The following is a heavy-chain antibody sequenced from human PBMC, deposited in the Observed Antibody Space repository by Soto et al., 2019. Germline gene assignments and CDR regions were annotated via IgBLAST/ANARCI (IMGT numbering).Heavy chain of an antibody. CDR2: IIPIFGTA. V-gene: IGHV1-69*06. J-gene: IGHJ4*02. CDR1: GGTFSSYA. Sequence: QVQLVQSGAEVKKPGSSVKVSCKASGGTFSSYAISWVRQAPGQGLEWMGGIIPIFGTANYAQKFQGRVTIPGEKPTTQATREGSGLRSGDTAVNYGGRGERGFCGGGGSTTPAGGQGPLVPVSS. CDR3: GRGERGFCGGGGSTTPA. D-gene: IGHD2-21*01.